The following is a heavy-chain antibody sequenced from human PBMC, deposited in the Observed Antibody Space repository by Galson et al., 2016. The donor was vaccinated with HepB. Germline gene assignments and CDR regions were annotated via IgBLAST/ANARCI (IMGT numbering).Heavy chain of an antibody. CDR1: GFTFDDYT. Sequence: SLRLSCAASGFTFDDYTMHWVRQRPGKGLEWVSLIRWDSGRTNYADSVKGRFTISRDNGKNSLYLQMNSLRTEDTALYYCAKDFGSGSPHSFDYWGQGTTVTVYS. D-gene: IGHD3-10*01. CDR2: IRWDSGRT. CDR3: AKDFGSGSPHSFDY. J-gene: IGHJ4*03. V-gene: IGHV3-43*01.